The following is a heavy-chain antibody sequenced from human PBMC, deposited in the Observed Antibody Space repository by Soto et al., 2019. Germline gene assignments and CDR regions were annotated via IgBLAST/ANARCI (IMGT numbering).Heavy chain of an antibody. V-gene: IGHV1-8*01. CDR1: GYTFTSYD. CDR2: MNPNSGNT. CDR3: ARGDVGIAVAGTKDYYYCIDV. D-gene: IGHD6-19*01. J-gene: IGHJ6*02. Sequence: QVQLVQSGAEVKKPGASVKVSCKASGYTFTSYDINWVRQATGQGLEWMGWMNPNSGNTGYAQKFQRRVTMTRNTSISTADMELSSLRSEDTAVYYCARGDVGIAVAGTKDYYYCIDVWGQGTTVTVSS.